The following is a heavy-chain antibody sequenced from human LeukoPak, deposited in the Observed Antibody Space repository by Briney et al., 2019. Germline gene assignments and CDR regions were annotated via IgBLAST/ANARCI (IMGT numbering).Heavy chain of an antibody. V-gene: IGHV3-13*01. J-gene: IGHJ3*02. CDR3: ARRPMVEGAFDI. CDR1: GFTFSSYD. CDR2: IGTAGDT. Sequence: GRSLRLSCAASGFTFSSYDMHWVRQATGKGLEWVSAIGTAGDTYYPGSVKGRFTISRENAKNSLYLQMNSLRAGDTAVYYCARRPMVEGAFDIWGQGTMVTVSS. D-gene: IGHD3-10*01.